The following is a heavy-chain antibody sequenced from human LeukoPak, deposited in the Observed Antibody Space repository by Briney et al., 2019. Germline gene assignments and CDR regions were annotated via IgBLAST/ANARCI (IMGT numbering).Heavy chain of an antibody. V-gene: IGHV3-30*18. Sequence: PGRSLRLSCAASGFTFSSYAMHWVRQAPGKGLERVAIISYDVTNKFYADTVKGRFTISRDNSKNTLYLQMNSLRTEDTAVYYCANGDSGSYSFDYWGQGTLVTVSS. CDR1: GFTFSSYA. CDR2: ISYDVTNK. J-gene: IGHJ4*02. D-gene: IGHD1-26*01. CDR3: ANGDSGSYSFDY.